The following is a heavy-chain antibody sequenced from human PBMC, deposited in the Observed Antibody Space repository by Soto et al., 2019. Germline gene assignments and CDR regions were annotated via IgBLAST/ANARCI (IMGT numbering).Heavy chain of an antibody. CDR2: INPSGGST. CDR1: GYTFTSYY. J-gene: IGHJ6*02. V-gene: IGHV1-46*01. CDR3: ARDWVRYCSSTSCAVDVMDV. D-gene: IGHD2-2*01. Sequence: ASVKVSCKASGYTFTSYYMHWVRQAPGQGLEWMGIINPSGGSTSYAQKFQGRVTMTRDTSTSTVYMELSSLRSEDTAVYYCARDWVRYCSSTSCAVDVMDVWGQGTTVTVSS.